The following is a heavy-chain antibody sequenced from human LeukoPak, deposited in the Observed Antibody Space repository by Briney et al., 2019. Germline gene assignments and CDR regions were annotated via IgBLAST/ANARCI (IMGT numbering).Heavy chain of an antibody. J-gene: IGHJ6*02. Sequence: GGSLRLSCAASGFTFSSYEMNWVRQAPGKGLEWVSYISSSGSTIYYADSVKGRFTISRDNAKNSLYLQMNSMRAEDTAVYYCAREGSQGDYYYGMDVWGQGTTVTVSS. CDR3: AREGSQGDYYYGMDV. CDR1: GFTFSSYE. D-gene: IGHD3-16*01. V-gene: IGHV3-48*03. CDR2: ISSSGSTI.